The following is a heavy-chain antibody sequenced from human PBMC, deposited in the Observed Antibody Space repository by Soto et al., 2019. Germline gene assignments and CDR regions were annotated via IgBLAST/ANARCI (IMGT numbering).Heavy chain of an antibody. D-gene: IGHD6-19*01. CDR3: ARDKEGIAVAGLYYYYYGMDV. Sequence: GGSLRLSCAASGFTFSSYGMHWVRQAPGKGLEWVAVIWYDGSNKYYADSVKGRFTISRDNSKNTLYLQMNSLSAEDTAVYYCARDKEGIAVAGLYYYYYGMDVWGQGTTVTVSS. CDR2: IWYDGSNK. J-gene: IGHJ6*02. V-gene: IGHV3-33*01. CDR1: GFTFSSYG.